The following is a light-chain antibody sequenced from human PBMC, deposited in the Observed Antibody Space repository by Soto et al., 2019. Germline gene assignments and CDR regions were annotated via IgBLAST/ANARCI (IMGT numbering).Light chain of an antibody. Sequence: SYELTQPPSVSVAPGQTARITCGGNSIGSESVHWYQQRPGQAPVLVVYDDSDRPSGIPERFSGSNSANTATLTISRVEAGDEADYYCQVWYSSTDLYVFGSGTRSPS. CDR1: SIGSES. CDR2: DDS. CDR3: QVWYSSTDLYV. V-gene: IGLV3-21*02. J-gene: IGLJ1*01.